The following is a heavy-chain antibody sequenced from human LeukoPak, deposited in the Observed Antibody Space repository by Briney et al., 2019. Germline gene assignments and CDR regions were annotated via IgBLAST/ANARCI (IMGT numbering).Heavy chain of an antibody. Sequence: QSGGSLRLSCAASGFTFSSYAMSWVRQAPGKGLEWVSAISGSGGSTYYADSVKGRFTISRDSSKNTLYLQMNSLRAEDTAVYYCAKALREGDYRYWGQGTLVTVSS. V-gene: IGHV3-23*01. CDR1: GFTFSSYA. CDR2: ISGSGGST. D-gene: IGHD3-3*01. CDR3: AKALREGDYRY. J-gene: IGHJ4*02.